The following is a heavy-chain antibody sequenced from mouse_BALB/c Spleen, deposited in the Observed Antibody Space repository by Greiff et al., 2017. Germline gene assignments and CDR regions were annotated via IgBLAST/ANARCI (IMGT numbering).Heavy chain of an antibody. Sequence: EVMLVESGGDLVKPGGSLKLSCAASGFTFSSYGMSWVRQTPDKRLEWVATISSGGSYTYYPDSVKGRFTISRDNAKNTLYLQMSSLKSEDTAMYYCARGDYDLSWFAYWGQGTLVTVSA. J-gene: IGHJ3*01. D-gene: IGHD2-4*01. CDR1: GFTFSSYG. V-gene: IGHV5-6*01. CDR2: ISSGGSYT. CDR3: ARGDYDLSWFAY.